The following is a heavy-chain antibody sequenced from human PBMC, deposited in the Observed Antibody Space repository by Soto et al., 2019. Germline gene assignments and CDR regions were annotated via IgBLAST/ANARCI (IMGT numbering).Heavy chain of an antibody. J-gene: IGHJ5*02. Sequence: QVQLQQWGAGLLKPSETLSLTCAVYGGSFSGYYWSWIRQPPGKGLEWIGEINHSGSTNYNPSLKSRVTISVDTSKNQFSLKLSSVTAADTAVYYCARKKKTTMVRGVINWFDPWGQGTLVTVSS. D-gene: IGHD3-10*01. CDR3: ARKKKTTMVRGVINWFDP. V-gene: IGHV4-34*01. CDR2: INHSGST. CDR1: GGSFSGYY.